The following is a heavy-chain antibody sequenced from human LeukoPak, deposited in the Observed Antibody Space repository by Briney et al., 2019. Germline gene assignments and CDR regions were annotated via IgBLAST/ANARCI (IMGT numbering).Heavy chain of an antibody. CDR2: IWSDSTNK. Sequence: GGSLRLSCAASGFTFSSYAMHGVRQAPGKGLEWVAVIWSDSTNKYYADSVRGRFTISRDNSKNTLYLQMSSLRAEDTAMYDCARDRLTTVTTFHFDYWGQGTLVTVSS. D-gene: IGHD4-17*01. CDR1: GFTFSSYA. J-gene: IGHJ4*02. V-gene: IGHV3-30*07. CDR3: ARDRLTTVTTFHFDY.